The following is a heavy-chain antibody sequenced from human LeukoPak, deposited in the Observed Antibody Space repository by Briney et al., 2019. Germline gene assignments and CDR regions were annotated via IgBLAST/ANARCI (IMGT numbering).Heavy chain of an antibody. CDR3: ARYQKDIVVVPASAWFDP. V-gene: IGHV4-34*01. J-gene: IGHJ5*02. CDR1: GGSFSGYY. D-gene: IGHD2-2*01. CDR2: INHSGST. Sequence: SETLSLTCAVYGGSFSGYYWSWIRQPPGKELEWIGEINHSGSTNYNPSLKSRVTISVDTSKNQFSLKLSSVTAADTAVYYCARYQKDIVVVPASAWFDPWGQGTLVTVSS.